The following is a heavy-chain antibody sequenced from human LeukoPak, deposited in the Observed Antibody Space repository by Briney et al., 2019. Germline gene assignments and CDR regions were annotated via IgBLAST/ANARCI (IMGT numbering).Heavy chain of an antibody. J-gene: IGHJ4*02. CDR2: INPNSGGT. CDR3: ATVESYFYYFDY. Sequence: GASVKVSCKASGYTFTGYYMHWVRQAPGQGLEWMGWINPNSGGTNYAQKFQGRVTMTRDTSISIAYMELSRLRSDDTAVYYCATVESYFYYFDYWGQGTLVTVSS. CDR1: GYTFTGYY. V-gene: IGHV1-2*02. D-gene: IGHD1-26*01.